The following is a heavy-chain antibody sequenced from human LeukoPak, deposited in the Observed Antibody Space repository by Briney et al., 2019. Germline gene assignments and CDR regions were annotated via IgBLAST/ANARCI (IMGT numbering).Heavy chain of an antibody. V-gene: IGHV4-4*07. CDR1: GGSISIYY. CDR3: ARVGLGATSDY. D-gene: IGHD1-26*01. CDR2: IYTNGNT. Sequence: SETLSLTCTVSGGSISIYYWSWIRQPAGKGLEWIGRIYTNGNTNYYPSLKSRVTMSVDTSKNQFSLKLSSVTAADTAVYYCARVGLGATSDYWGQGTLVTVSS. J-gene: IGHJ4*02.